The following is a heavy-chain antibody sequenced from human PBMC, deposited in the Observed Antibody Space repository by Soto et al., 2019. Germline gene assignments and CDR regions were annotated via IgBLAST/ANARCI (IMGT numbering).Heavy chain of an antibody. CDR3: AKDSVVVVPAAKVKAYYYGMDV. Sequence: QVQLVESGGGVVQPGRSLRLSCAASGFTFSSYGMHWVRQAPGKGLEWVAVISYDGSNKYYADSVKGRFTISRDNSKNTLYLQMNSLRAEDTAVYYCAKDSVVVVPAAKVKAYYYGMDVWGQGTTVTVSS. D-gene: IGHD2-2*01. J-gene: IGHJ6*02. CDR1: GFTFSSYG. V-gene: IGHV3-30*18. CDR2: ISYDGSNK.